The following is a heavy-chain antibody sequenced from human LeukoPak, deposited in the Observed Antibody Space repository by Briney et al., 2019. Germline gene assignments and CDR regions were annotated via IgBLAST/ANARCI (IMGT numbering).Heavy chain of an antibody. D-gene: IGHD3-10*01. CDR2: IDGANGDT. Sequence: ASVKVSCKASGYTFSGNVMHWVRQAPGQRLEWMGWIDGANGDTKYSQRLQGRVTITRDTSANTAYMELNSLRFEDTAVYYCATERLGDAWFDPWGQGTLVTVSS. J-gene: IGHJ5*02. V-gene: IGHV1-3*01. CDR3: ATERLGDAWFDP. CDR1: GYTFSGNV.